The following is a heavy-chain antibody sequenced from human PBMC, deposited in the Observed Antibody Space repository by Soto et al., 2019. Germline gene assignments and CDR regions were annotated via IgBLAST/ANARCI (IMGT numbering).Heavy chain of an antibody. Sequence: GGSLRLSCAASGFTFSSYAMSWVRQAPGKGLEWISAISGSGGSTYYAASVKGRFTISRDNSKNTLYLQMNSLRAEDTAVYYCAKGFLEWLYYFDYWGQGTLVTVSS. V-gene: IGHV3-23*01. J-gene: IGHJ4*02. CDR1: GFTFSSYA. CDR2: ISGSGGST. D-gene: IGHD3-3*01. CDR3: AKGFLEWLYYFDY.